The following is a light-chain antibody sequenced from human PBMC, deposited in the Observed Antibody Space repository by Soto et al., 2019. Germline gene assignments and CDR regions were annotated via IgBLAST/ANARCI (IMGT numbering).Light chain of an antibody. J-gene: IGKJ1*01. CDR3: QQYHNLPA. CDR1: QSVFSS. CDR2: GAA. V-gene: IGKV3-15*01. Sequence: TVLTQSPATLSVSPGERATLSCRASQSVFSSLAWYQHKPGQAPRLLIYGAATRATGIPARFSGSGSGTEFTLTISSLQSDDIAVYYCQQYHNLPAFGQGTKV.